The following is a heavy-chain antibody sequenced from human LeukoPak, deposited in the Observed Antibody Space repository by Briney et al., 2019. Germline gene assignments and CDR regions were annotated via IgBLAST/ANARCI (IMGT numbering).Heavy chain of an antibody. V-gene: IGHV4-59*01. CDR1: GGSISTYY. CDR3: ARGGTRTVTTL. CDR2: IYYSGST. J-gene: IGHJ4*02. Sequence: SETLSLTCTVSGGSISTYYWSWIRQPPGKGLEWIGYIYYSGSTNYNPSLKSRVTISVDTPNNQFSLKLSSVTAADTAIYYCARGGTRTVTTLWGQGTLVTVSS. D-gene: IGHD4-17*01.